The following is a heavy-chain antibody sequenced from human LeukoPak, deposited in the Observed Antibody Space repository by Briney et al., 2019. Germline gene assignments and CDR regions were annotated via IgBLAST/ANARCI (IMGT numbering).Heavy chain of an antibody. D-gene: IGHD6-25*01. V-gene: IGHV3-11*04. CDR2: ISSRSPTF. Sequence: GGSLRLSCAASGCALSHFYMSWIRHPAGKGLEFVSYISSRSPTFYYADSVKGRCTISRDDAANPLSLQMNSLRAEDTGLHYCARRTPGPGYFFDFWGQGILVTVSS. J-gene: IGHJ4*02. CDR3: ARRTPGPGYFFDF. CDR1: GCALSHFY.